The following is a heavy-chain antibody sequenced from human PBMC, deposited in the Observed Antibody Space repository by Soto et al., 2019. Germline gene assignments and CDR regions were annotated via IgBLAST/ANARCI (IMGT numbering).Heavy chain of an antibody. CDR3: VALAR. CDR1: GYTFINYD. D-gene: IGHD6-6*01. CDR2: LTPSTGNT. V-gene: IGHV1-8*01. J-gene: IGHJ4*02. Sequence: QVQLVQSGTEVKKPGASVKVSCKPSGYTFINYDINWVRQATGQGPEWMGFLTPSTGNTGYARRFQGRLTLTSDTSTVTAYMELRGLTSADTAVYYCVALARWGQGSLVAVSS.